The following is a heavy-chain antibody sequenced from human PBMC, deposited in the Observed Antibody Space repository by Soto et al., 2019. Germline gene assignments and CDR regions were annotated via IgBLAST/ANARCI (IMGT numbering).Heavy chain of an antibody. CDR3: GTVFEY. J-gene: IGHJ4*02. CDR2: VDASGTGT. CDR1: GLTISAHW. Sequence: PGGPKRLPCTVAGLTISAHWMHWVRQGPGEGLVWVSRVDASGTGTSYAESVRGRFTISRDTAKNTVYLQMDNLRPEDTAVYYCGTVFEYWGQGTPVTVSS. D-gene: IGHD4-4*01. V-gene: IGHV3-74*01.